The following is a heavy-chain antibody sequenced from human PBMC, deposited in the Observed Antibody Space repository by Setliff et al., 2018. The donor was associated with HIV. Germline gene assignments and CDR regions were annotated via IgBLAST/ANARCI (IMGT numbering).Heavy chain of an antibody. D-gene: IGHD2-15*01. V-gene: IGHV1-2*06. Sequence: ASVKVSCKASGYIFAAYYLHWVRQAPGQGLEWMGRINPSNGDTNSPQRYQGRVTMTRDTSTSTAYMEVSGLASDDTAVYYRARDGRRYCSGGDCYSDPLTVDYWGQGTLVTVSS. CDR2: INPSNGDT. CDR3: ARDGRRYCSGGDCYSDPLTVDY. CDR1: GYIFAAYY. J-gene: IGHJ4*02.